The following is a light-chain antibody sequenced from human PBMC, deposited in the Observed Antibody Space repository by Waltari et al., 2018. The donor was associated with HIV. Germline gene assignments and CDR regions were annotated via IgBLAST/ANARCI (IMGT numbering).Light chain of an antibody. J-gene: IGLJ3*02. CDR1: SSNIGINF. CDR3: AAWDDSLSGWV. Sequence: QSVLTQPPSPSGTPRQRLSISSSGTSSNIGINFLSWYQHLPGTAPKVLIYKNTQRPSGVPDRFSGSKSATSASLVISGLRSEDEADYYCAAWDDSLSGWVFGGGTQLTVL. CDR2: KNT. V-gene: IGLV1-47*01.